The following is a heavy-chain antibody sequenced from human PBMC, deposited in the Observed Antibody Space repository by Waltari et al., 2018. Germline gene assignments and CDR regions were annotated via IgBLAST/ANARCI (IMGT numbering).Heavy chain of an antibody. V-gene: IGHV3-23*01. CDR2: ISGSGGST. CDR3: ARGPPYNWNYS. CDR1: GFTISNYA. Sequence: EVQLLESGGDLVQPGGSLRLSCAASGFTISNYAMSWVRQAPGKGLEWVSGISGSGGSTYDADFVKGLFTISRDTSKSTVYLQMNSLRGDDTAVYYCARGPPYNWNYSWGQGTLVTVSS. J-gene: IGHJ5*01.